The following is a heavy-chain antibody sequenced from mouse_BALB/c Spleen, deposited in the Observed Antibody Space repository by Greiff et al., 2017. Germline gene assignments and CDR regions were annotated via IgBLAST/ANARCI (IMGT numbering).Heavy chain of an antibody. CDR1: GYAFTNYL. CDR3: ARSGDYGSSYDFDY. Sequence: QVHVKQSGAELVRPGTSVKVSCKASGYAFTNYLIEWVKQRPGQGLEWIGVINPGSGGTNYNEKFKGKATLTADKSSSTAYMQLSSLTSDDSAVYFCARSGDYGSSYDFDYWGQGTTLTVSS. J-gene: IGHJ2*01. CDR2: INPGSGGT. D-gene: IGHD1-1*01. V-gene: IGHV1-54*01.